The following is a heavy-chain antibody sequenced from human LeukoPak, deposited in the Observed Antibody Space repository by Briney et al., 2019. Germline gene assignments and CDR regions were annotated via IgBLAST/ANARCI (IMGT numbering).Heavy chain of an antibody. Sequence: GTSLRLSCEASGFTFSVYGMHWVRQAPSKGLEWVAVIWNDGSNKYYADSVKGRFTISRDNSKNTLYLQMNSLRTEDMAVYYCARAVGPFDYWGQGTLVTVSS. J-gene: IGHJ4*02. D-gene: IGHD2-15*01. CDR2: IWNDGSNK. V-gene: IGHV3-33*01. CDR3: ARAVGPFDY. CDR1: GFTFSVYG.